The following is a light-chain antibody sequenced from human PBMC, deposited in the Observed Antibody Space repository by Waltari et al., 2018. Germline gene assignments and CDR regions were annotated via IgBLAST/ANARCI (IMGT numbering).Light chain of an antibody. CDR2: QAS. CDR1: QTIGLS. V-gene: IGKV3-15*01. J-gene: IGKJ1*01. CDR3: QQYNNWPPGT. Sequence: TVVTQSPATLSVSPGERASLSCRTSQTIGLSLAWSQQKPGQAPRVLIYQASTRATGIPARFSGSGSESEFTLTISSLQSEDVAVYYCQQYNNWPPGTFGQGTRVEI.